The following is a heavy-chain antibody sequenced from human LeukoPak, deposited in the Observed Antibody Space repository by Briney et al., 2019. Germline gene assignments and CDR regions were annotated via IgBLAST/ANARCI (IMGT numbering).Heavy chain of an antibody. J-gene: IGHJ4*02. CDR3: AKGPGMATVKRYLDY. CDR2: LSWNSGSI. D-gene: IGHD5-24*01. V-gene: IGHV3-9*01. Sequence: GGSLRLSCAASGFTFDDHAMHWVRQAAGKGLEWVSGLSWNSGSIDYADSVKGRFTISRDNAKNSLYLQMNSLRVEDTALYYCAKGPGMATVKRYLDYWGQGTLFTVSS. CDR1: GFTFDDHA.